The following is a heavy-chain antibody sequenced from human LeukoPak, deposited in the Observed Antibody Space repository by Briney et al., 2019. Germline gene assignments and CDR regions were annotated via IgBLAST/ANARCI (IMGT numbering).Heavy chain of an antibody. Sequence: ASVKVSCKASGYTFSDHYIHWVRQAPGQELEWMGWINPNSGDTHYIQNFQGRVTMTRDTSSSTAYMEVRGLRSDDTAIYFCARDAYNLYYFDSWGQGTLVSVSS. J-gene: IGHJ4*02. CDR1: GYTFSDHY. CDR2: INPNSGDT. D-gene: IGHD5-24*01. V-gene: IGHV1-2*02. CDR3: ARDAYNLYYFDS.